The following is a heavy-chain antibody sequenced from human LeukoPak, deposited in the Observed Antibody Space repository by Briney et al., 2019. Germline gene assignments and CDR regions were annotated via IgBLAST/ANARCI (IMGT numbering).Heavy chain of an antibody. J-gene: IGHJ4*02. CDR3: ARGPYGSATDY. V-gene: IGHV3-74*01. CDR1: GFTFSSYW. CDR2: INSDGSST. D-gene: IGHD3-10*01. Sequence: GGSLRLSCAASGFTFSSYWMHWVRQAPGKGLAWVSCINSDGSSTSYADSVKGRFTISRDNAKNTLYVQMSSLRAEDTAVYYCARGPYGSATDYWGQGTLVTVSS.